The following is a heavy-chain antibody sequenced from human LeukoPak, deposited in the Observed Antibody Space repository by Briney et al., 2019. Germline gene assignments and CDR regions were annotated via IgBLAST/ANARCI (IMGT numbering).Heavy chain of an antibody. Sequence: GSLRLSCAASGFTFSSYAMHWVRQAPGKGLEWVSAISGSGGSTYYADSVKGRFTISRDNSKNTLYLQMNSLRAEDTAVYYCAKVGYCSSTSCYGGAYYYYYMDVWGKGTTVTVSS. J-gene: IGHJ6*03. V-gene: IGHV3-23*01. D-gene: IGHD2-2*01. CDR2: ISGSGGST. CDR3: AKVGYCSSTSCYGGAYYYYYMDV. CDR1: GFTFSSYA.